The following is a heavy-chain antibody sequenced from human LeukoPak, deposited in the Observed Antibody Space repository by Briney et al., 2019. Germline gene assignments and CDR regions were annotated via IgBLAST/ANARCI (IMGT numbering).Heavy chain of an antibody. CDR2: ISYSGGP. J-gene: IGHJ5*02. Sequence: PSETLSLTCSVSNGSINNDFWSWIRQPPGKRLEWIGYISYSGGPNYNPSLKSRVTMSVDTSKNQFSLKLSSVTAADTAVYYCAREPPGSYGGYYNWFDPWGQGTLVTVSS. CDR3: AREPPGSYGGYYNWFDP. CDR1: NGSINNDF. V-gene: IGHV4-59*12. D-gene: IGHD4-17*01.